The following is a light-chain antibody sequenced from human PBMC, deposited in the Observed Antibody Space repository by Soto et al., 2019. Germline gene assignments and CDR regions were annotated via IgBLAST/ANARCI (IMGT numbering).Light chain of an antibody. CDR2: DAS. J-gene: IGKJ2*01. V-gene: IGKV1-39*01. CDR3: QQSDSTPYT. Sequence: DIQMTQSPSSLSASVGDRVTITCRASQTISTYLNWYQQKPGKAPRLLIYDASSLLSGVPSRFQCSGSGTDFTLTIASLQPEDFSTYYCQQSDSTPYTFGQGTKVEI. CDR1: QTISTY.